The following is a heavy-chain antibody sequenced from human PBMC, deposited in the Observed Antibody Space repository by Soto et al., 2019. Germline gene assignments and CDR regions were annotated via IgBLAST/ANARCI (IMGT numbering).Heavy chain of an antibody. CDR1: GFTFSSYG. CDR2: VWYDGSNK. V-gene: IGHV3-33*01. CDR3: ARSRGVVVAARAFDI. Sequence: QVQLVESGGSVVQPGRSLRLSCAASGFTFSSYGMHWVRQAPGKGLERVAVVWYDGSNKYYADSVKGRFTISRDNSQNALYLQMNSLRAEDTAVYYCARSRGVVVAARAFDIWGRGTMVTVSS. J-gene: IGHJ3*02. D-gene: IGHD2-15*01.